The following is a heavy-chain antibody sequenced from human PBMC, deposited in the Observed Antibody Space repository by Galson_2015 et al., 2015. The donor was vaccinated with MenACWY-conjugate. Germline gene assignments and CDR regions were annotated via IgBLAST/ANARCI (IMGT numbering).Heavy chain of an antibody. V-gene: IGHV4-4*02. J-gene: IGHJ4*02. D-gene: IGHD3-22*01. Sequence: ETLSLTCAVSGGSISSSNWWSWVRQPPGKGLEWIGEIYHSGSTNYNPSLKSRVTISVDKSKNQFSLKLSSVTAADTAVYYCARGDSSGYLPNSFDYWGQGTLVTVSS. CDR3: ARGDSSGYLPNSFDY. CDR1: GGSISSSNW. CDR2: IYHSGST.